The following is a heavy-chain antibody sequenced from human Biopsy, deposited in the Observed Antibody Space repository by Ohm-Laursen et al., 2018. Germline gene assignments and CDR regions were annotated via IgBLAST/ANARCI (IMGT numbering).Heavy chain of an antibody. CDR2: IIAVSGLV. V-gene: IGHV1-69*10. J-gene: IGHJ4*02. CDR3: ATPFQYYDSWGGYPPFDH. Sequence: ASVKVSCNASGGTFSNYAISWVRQAPGAGLEWMGGIIAVSGLVNYAPKFQGRVSITADKSTTTAYMELSNLKSEDTAVYYCATPFQYYDSWGGYPPFDHWGQGTLVTVSS. CDR1: GGTFSNYA. D-gene: IGHD3-3*01.